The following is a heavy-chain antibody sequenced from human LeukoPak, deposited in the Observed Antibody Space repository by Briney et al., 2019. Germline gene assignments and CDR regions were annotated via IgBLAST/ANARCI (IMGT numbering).Heavy chain of an antibody. CDR1: GFTFSGSA. D-gene: IGHD3-22*01. J-gene: IGHJ6*03. CDR3: TRQEFGMIPRLGYYYYMDV. CDR2: IRSKANSYAT. V-gene: IGHV3-73*01. Sequence: GGSLRLSCAASGFTFSGSAMHWVRQASGKGLEWVGRIRSKANSYATAYATSVKGRFTISRDDSKNTAYLQMNSLKTEDTAVYYCTRQEFGMIPRLGYYYYMDVWGKGTTVTVSS.